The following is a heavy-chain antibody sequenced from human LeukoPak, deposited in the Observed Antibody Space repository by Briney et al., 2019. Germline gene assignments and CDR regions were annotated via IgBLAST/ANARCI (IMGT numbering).Heavy chain of an antibody. D-gene: IGHD3-10*01. CDR1: GYTFIGSY. J-gene: IGHJ4*02. Sequence: ASVKVSCKASGYTFIGSYLHWVRLAPGQGLEWMGWINPHTGGADFAQKFQGRVTMTRDTSISTAYMELNRLTSDDTAVYFCARIDYASGSHDYWGQGTLVTVSS. V-gene: IGHV1-2*02. CDR2: INPHTGGA. CDR3: ARIDYASGSHDY.